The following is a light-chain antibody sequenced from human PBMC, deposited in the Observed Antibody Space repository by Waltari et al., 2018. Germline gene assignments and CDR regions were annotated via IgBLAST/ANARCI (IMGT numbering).Light chain of an antibody. J-gene: IGLJ2*01. Sequence: QSVLTQPPSASATPGQRVTISCSGSSPNIGSNTVTWYHQLPGTAPKLLIYTNNQRHSGGPDRFSGSKSGTSASLAISGLQSEDEADYYCAVWDDSLNGVVFGGGTKLTVL. CDR1: SPNIGSNT. V-gene: IGLV1-44*01. CDR2: TNN. CDR3: AVWDDSLNGVV.